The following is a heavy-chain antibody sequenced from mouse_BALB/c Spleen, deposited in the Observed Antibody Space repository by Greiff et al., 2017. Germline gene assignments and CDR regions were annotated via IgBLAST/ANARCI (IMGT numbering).Heavy chain of an antibody. Sequence: DVKLVESGGGLVKPGGSLKLSCAASGFTFSDYYMYWVRQTPEKRLEWVATISDGGSYTYYPDSVKGRFTISRDNAKNNLYLQMSSLKSEDTAMYYCARDYGNYVGYYAMDYWGQGTSVTVSS. CDR3: ARDYGNYVGYYAMDY. CDR2: ISDGGSYT. CDR1: GFTFSDYY. J-gene: IGHJ4*01. V-gene: IGHV5-4*02. D-gene: IGHD2-1*01.